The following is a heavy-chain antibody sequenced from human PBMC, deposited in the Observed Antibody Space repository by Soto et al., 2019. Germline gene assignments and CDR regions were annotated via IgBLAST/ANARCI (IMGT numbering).Heavy chain of an antibody. CDR1: GVTFSTSG. V-gene: IGHV1-69*01. J-gene: IGHJ4*03. D-gene: IGHD2-21*01. CDR3: ARVSPSICGGGNCYRLDSYFDS. Sequence: QVQLVQSGAEVKKPGSSLKVSCKTSGVTFSTSGISWVRQGPGQGLEWMGGIIPLFGTPKYARKFQGRVSITADDSATTTYLELSGISSDDTDIYSCARVSPSICGGGNCYRLDSYFDSWGQGSQVVVSS. CDR2: IIPLFGTP.